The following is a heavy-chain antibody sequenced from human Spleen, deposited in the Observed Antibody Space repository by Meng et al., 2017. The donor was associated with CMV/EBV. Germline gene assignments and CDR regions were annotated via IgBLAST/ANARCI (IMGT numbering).Heavy chain of an antibody. CDR1: GFTCSSYA. Sequence: GESLKISCAAAGFTCSSYAMTWVRQAPGKGLEWVSTISGSGDNTYYADSVKGRFTISRDTSKNTLSLQMNSLRAEDTAVYYCAKGKGHYYDTSAYTFDYWGQGTLVTVSS. V-gene: IGHV3-23*01. CDR2: ISGSGDNT. CDR3: AKGKGHYYDTSAYTFDY. J-gene: IGHJ4*02. D-gene: IGHD3-22*01.